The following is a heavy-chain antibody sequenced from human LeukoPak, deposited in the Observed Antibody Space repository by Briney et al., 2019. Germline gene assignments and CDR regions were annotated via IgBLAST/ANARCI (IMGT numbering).Heavy chain of an antibody. D-gene: IGHD2-15*01. CDR3: PRHFRGLASQSNFYF. J-gene: IGHJ4*02. V-gene: IGHV5-51*01. CDR2: VYPGDSDT. CDR1: GSRFKTYW. Sequence: GESLQISCKGSGSRFKTYWIAWVRQMPGKGLEVMGIVYPGDSDTRYSPSFQGQVTISVDKSINTAYLQWSSLQASDTDLYYCPRHFRGLASQSNFYFWGQGTLVTVSS.